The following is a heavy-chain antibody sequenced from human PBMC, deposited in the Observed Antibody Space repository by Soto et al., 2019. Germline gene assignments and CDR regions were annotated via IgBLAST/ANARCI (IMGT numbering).Heavy chain of an antibody. J-gene: IGHJ5*02. CDR2: ISGSGGST. Sequence: AGGSLRLSCAASGFTFSSYAMSWVRQAPGKGLEWVSAISGSGGSTYYTDSVKGRFTISRDNSKNTLYLQMNSLRAEDTAVYYCAKDHHDFVGYCSGGSCYSKTFWFDPWGQGTLATVYS. D-gene: IGHD2-15*01. V-gene: IGHV3-23*01. CDR3: AKDHHDFVGYCSGGSCYSKTFWFDP. CDR1: GFTFSSYA.